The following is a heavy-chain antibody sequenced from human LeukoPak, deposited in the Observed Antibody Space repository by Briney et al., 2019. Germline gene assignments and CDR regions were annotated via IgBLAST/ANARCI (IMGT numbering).Heavy chain of an antibody. V-gene: IGHV1-69*01. CDR3: ARGWSSGWDFDY. Sequence: SVKVSCKASGGTFSSYAISWVRQAPGRGLEWMGGIIPIFGTANYAQKFQGRVTITADESTSTAYMELSSLRSEDTAVYYCARGWSSGWDFDYWGQGTLVTVSS. CDR1: GGTFSSYA. CDR2: IIPIFGTA. J-gene: IGHJ4*02. D-gene: IGHD6-19*01.